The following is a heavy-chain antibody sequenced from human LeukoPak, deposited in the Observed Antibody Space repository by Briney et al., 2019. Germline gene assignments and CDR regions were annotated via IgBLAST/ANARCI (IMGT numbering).Heavy chain of an antibody. D-gene: IGHD2-15*01. CDR1: GYTFTDYY. J-gene: IGHJ4*02. CDR3: ATPGGRGVYFDY. Sequence: ASVKVSCKASGYTFTDYYIHWVRQAPGQGLEWMGWIDPNSGGTIYAQKVQGRVTMTRDASISTAYMELSRLTPDDTAVYYCATPGGRGVYFDYWGQGTLVTVSS. CDR2: IDPNSGGT. V-gene: IGHV1-2*02.